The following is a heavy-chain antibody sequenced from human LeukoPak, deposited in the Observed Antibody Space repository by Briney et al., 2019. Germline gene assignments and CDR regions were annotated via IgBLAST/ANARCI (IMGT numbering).Heavy chain of an antibody. CDR2: IGASGGST. Sequence: GGSLRLSCATSGFTFSSYAMSWVRQAPGKGLEWVSGIGASGGSTYYADSVKGRFTISRDNSKNTLYLQMNSLRAEDTAVYYCASQFYGGTHLPLAYWGQGTLVTVSS. CDR1: GFTFSSYA. D-gene: IGHD4-23*01. J-gene: IGHJ4*02. V-gene: IGHV3-23*01. CDR3: ASQFYGGTHLPLAY.